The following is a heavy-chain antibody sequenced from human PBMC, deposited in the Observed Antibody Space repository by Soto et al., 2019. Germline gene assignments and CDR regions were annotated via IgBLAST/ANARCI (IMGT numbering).Heavy chain of an antibody. CDR2: ISYDGSNK. Sequence: QVQLVESGGGVVQPGRSLRLSCAASGFTFSSYAMHWVRQAPGKGLEWVAVISYDGSNKYYADSVKGRFTISRDNSKNTLYLQMNSLRAEDTAVYYCARERKRTVTTVFDDWGQGTLVTVSS. V-gene: IGHV3-30-3*01. D-gene: IGHD4-17*01. J-gene: IGHJ4*02. CDR1: GFTFSSYA. CDR3: ARERKRTVTTVFDD.